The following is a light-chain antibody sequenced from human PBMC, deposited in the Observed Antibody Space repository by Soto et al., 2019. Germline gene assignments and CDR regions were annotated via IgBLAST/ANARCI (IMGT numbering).Light chain of an antibody. V-gene: IGKV3-20*01. CDR2: GAS. CDR3: QQDGSSPIT. J-gene: IGKJ5*01. Sequence: EIVLTQSPGTLSLSPGERATLSCRASQSVSSTYLAWYQQKPGQAPRLLIYGASSRATGIPDRFSGSGSGTDFTLTISSLEPEDFAAYYCQQDGSSPITFGQGTQLEIK. CDR1: QSVSSTY.